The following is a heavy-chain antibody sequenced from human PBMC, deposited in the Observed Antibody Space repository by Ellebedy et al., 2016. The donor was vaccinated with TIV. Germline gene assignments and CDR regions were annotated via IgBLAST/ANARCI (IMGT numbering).Heavy chain of an antibody. CDR2: IYPGDSAT. J-gene: IGHJ4*02. CDR3: ARVGEVAATPCSY. Sequence: GESLKTSCKGSGYSFTGYWIAWVRQMPGKGLEWMGIIYPGDSATRSSPSFPGQVTISADKSISTAYLQWSSLKATDTAMYYCARVGEVAATPCSYWGQGTLVTVSS. CDR1: GYSFTGYW. V-gene: IGHV5-51*01. D-gene: IGHD2-15*01.